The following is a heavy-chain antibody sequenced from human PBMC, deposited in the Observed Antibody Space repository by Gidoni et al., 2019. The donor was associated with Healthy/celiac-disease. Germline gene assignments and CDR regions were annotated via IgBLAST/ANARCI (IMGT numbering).Heavy chain of an antibody. D-gene: IGHD4-17*01. CDR2: IYPGDSDT. V-gene: IGHV5-51*01. J-gene: IGHJ4*02. CDR3: ARQADYDFDY. Sequence: KGLEWMGIIYPGDSDTRYSSSFQGQVTISADKSISTAYLQWSSLKASDTAMYYCARQADYDFDYWGQGTLVTVSS.